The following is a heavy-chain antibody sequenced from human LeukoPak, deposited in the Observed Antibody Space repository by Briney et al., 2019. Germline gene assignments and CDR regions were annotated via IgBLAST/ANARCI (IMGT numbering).Heavy chain of an antibody. V-gene: IGHV3-23*01. D-gene: IGHD3-10*01. Sequence: TGGSLRLSCVVSGFTFSTSAMSWVRQAPGKGLEWVSGISESGGSTYYADPVKGRFTSSRDNSKNTLYLQMNNLRAEDTAAYYCAKGSFWGQGTLVTVSS. CDR1: GFTFSTSA. CDR2: ISESGGST. CDR3: AKGSF. J-gene: IGHJ4*02.